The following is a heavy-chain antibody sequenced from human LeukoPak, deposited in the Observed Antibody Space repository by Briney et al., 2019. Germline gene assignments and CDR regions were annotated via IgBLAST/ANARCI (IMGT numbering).Heavy chain of an antibody. CDR3: AKGAYCSSTSCYFFGRFGMDV. CDR1: GFTFSSYA. V-gene: IGHV3-23*01. Sequence: PGGSLRLSCAASGFTFSSYAMSWVRQAPGKGLEWVSAIGGSGGSTYYADSVKGRFTISRDNSKNTLYLQMNSLRAEDTAVYYCAKGAYCSSTSCYFFGRFGMDVWGQGTTVTVSS. D-gene: IGHD2-2*01. CDR2: IGGSGGST. J-gene: IGHJ6*02.